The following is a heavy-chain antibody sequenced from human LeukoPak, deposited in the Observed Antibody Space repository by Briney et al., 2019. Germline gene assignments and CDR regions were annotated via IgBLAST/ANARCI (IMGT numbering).Heavy chain of an antibody. Sequence: PGGSLRLSCAASGFTFSSYWMSWVRQAPGKGLEWVANIKQDGSEKYYVDSVKGRFTISRDNAKNSLYLQMNSLRAEDTAVYYCARDRYYYDSSGYRGFVDYWGQGTLVTVSS. CDR1: GFTFSSYW. CDR2: IKQDGSEK. CDR3: ARDRYYYDSSGYRGFVDY. J-gene: IGHJ4*02. D-gene: IGHD3-22*01. V-gene: IGHV3-7*01.